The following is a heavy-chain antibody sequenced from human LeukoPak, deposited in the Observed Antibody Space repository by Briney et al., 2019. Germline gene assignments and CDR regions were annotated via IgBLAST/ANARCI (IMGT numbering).Heavy chain of an antibody. CDR1: GFTFSSYG. CDR2: IWYDGSNK. CDR3: ARGSSSVSTRFDP. V-gene: IGHV3-33*01. D-gene: IGHD6-6*01. Sequence: GGSLRLSCAASGFTFSSYGMHWVRQAPGKGLEWVAVIWYDGSNKYYADSVKGRFTISRDNSKNTLYLQMNSLGAEDTAVYYCARGSSSVSTRFDPWGQGTLVTVSS. J-gene: IGHJ5*02.